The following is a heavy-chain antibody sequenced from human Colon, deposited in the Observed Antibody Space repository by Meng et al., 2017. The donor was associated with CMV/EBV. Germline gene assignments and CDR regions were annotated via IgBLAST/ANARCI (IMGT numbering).Heavy chain of an antibody. V-gene: IGHV3-48*03. Sequence: GGSLRLSCAASGFTFSSYEMNWVRQAPGKGLEWVSYISSSGSTIYYADSVTGRFTISRDTPKDTLYLEVKSLKTDDTAIYYCARDKGTGAFDYWGQGSLVTVSS. J-gene: IGHJ4*02. CDR3: ARDKGTGAFDY. CDR2: ISSSGSTI. CDR1: GFTFSSYE. D-gene: IGHD3/OR15-3a*01.